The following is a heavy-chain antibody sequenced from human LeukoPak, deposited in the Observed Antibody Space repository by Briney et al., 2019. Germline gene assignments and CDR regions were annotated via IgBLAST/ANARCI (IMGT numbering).Heavy chain of an antibody. CDR3: ARACATDYFDY. CDR2: MYYSGTI. CDR1: GGSISSYY. V-gene: IGHV4-59*01. J-gene: IGHJ4*02. Sequence: PSETLSLTCTVSGGSISSYYWSWIRQPPGKGLEWIGYMYYSGTIKYNPSLKSRVTISVDTSKNQFSLKLSSVTAADTAMYYCARACATDYFDYWGQGTLVTVSS.